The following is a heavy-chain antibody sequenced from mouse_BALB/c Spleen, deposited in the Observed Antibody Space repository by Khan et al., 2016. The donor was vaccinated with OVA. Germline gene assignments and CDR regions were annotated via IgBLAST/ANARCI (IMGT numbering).Heavy chain of an antibody. Sequence: EVELVESGGGLVKPGGSLKLSCTASGFAFSSYDMSWVRQTPEKRLEWVAYIRSGGDSTYSPDTVKGRFTISRDNANNTLYLQMNSLKSEDTAIYYCTRRPGYFDVWGAGTTVTVSS. CDR3: TRRPGYFDV. J-gene: IGHJ1*01. V-gene: IGHV5-12-1*01. CDR1: GFAFSSYD. CDR2: IRSGGDST.